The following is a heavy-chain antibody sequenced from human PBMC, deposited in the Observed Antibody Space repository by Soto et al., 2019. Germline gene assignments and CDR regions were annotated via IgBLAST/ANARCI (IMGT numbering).Heavy chain of an antibody. CDR3: ARDRLGATGDY. CDR2: ISAYNANT. D-gene: IGHD1-26*01. CDR1: GYTFTSYG. V-gene: IGHV1-18*01. J-gene: IGHJ4*02. Sequence: QVQLVQSGAEVKKPGASVKVSCKASGYTFTSYGIIWVRQAPGQGLEWMGWISAYNANTNYAQKLQGRVTMTTDTSTSTRYMELRSLRSDDTAVYFCARDRLGATGDYWGQGTLVTVSS.